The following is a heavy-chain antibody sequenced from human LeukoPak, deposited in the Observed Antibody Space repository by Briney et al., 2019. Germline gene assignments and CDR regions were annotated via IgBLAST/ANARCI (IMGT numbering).Heavy chain of an antibody. Sequence: GASVKVSCKASGYTFTSYAMHWVRQAPGQRLEWMGWINAGNGNTKYSQEFQGRVTITRDTSASTAYMELSSLRSEDTAVYYCARDRDYDSSPGRHPNYGMDVWGQGTTVTVSS. CDR2: INAGNGNT. CDR1: GYTFTSYA. CDR3: ARDRDYDSSPGRHPNYGMDV. J-gene: IGHJ6*02. D-gene: IGHD3-22*01. V-gene: IGHV1-3*01.